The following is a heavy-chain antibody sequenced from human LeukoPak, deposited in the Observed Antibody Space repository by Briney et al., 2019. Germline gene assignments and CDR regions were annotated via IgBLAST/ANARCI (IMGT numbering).Heavy chain of an antibody. J-gene: IGHJ4*02. Sequence: GRSLRLSCAATGFTFSNYAIHWGRQAPGKGLEWVAFISDDGSRQHYADSVKGRFTISRDNSKNSLYLHMNSLRNEDTALYYCAKGHFGAGHYWGQGTLVTVSS. V-gene: IGHV3-30-3*01. CDR1: GFTFSNYA. CDR3: AKGHFGAGHY. D-gene: IGHD3-3*01. CDR2: ISDDGSRQ.